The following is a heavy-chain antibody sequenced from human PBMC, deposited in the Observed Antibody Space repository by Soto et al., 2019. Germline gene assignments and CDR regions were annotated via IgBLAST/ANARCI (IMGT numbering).Heavy chain of an antibody. V-gene: IGHV1-18*01. Sequence: QVQLVQSGDEVREPGASVKVSCKASGYIFTKYYIAWVRQAPGQGLEWMGMINGYNGKANYGQDFRGRVIMTTDTSTTTDYMDLRSLTSDDTGVYYCARWDGFFGAGGVDWGQGTLVTVSS. D-gene: IGHD3-16*01. CDR1: GYIFTKYY. CDR3: ARWDGFFGAGGVD. J-gene: IGHJ4*02. CDR2: INGYNGKA.